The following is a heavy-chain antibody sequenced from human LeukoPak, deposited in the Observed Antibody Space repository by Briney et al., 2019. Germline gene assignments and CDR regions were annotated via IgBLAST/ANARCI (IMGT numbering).Heavy chain of an antibody. CDR3: AKDRLSGWYGWFDP. D-gene: IGHD6-19*01. Sequence: PGGSLRLSCAASGFTFDSHGMHWVRQAPGKGLEWVAVISHDGSTIYYADSVEGRFTISRDNSKNTLYLQMNSLRAEDTAVYYCAKDRLSGWYGWFDPWGQGTLVTVSS. J-gene: IGHJ5*02. CDR1: GFTFDSHG. V-gene: IGHV3-30*18. CDR2: ISHDGSTI.